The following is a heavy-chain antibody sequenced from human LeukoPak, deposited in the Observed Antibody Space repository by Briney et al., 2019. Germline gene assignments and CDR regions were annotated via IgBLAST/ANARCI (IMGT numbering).Heavy chain of an antibody. J-gene: IGHJ4*02. V-gene: IGHV4-39*07. D-gene: IGHD4-23*01. CDR1: GGSISSSSYY. CDR2: IYYSGST. CDR3: ATEPDYGGNFGYFDY. Sequence: SETLSLTCTVSGGSISSSSYYWGWIRQPPGKGLEWIGSIYYSGSTYYNPSLKSRVTISVDTSKNQFSLKLSSVTAADTAVHYCATEPDYGGNFGYFDYWGQGTLVTVSS.